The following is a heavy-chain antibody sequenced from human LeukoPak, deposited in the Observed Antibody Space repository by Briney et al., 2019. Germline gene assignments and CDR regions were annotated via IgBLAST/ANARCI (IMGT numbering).Heavy chain of an antibody. D-gene: IGHD1-26*01. Sequence: GGSLRLSCAASGFTFSSYAMSWVRQAPGKGLEWVSGINGRGDSTVYADSVKGRFTISRDNSKNTLYLQMNSLRAEDAAVYYCAKTPGEWELVPFDYWGQGTLVTVSS. V-gene: IGHV3-23*01. CDR2: INGRGDST. CDR1: GFTFSSYA. J-gene: IGHJ4*02. CDR3: AKTPGEWELVPFDY.